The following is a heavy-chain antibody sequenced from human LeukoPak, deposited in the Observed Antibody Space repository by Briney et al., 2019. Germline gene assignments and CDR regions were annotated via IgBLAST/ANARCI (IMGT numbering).Heavy chain of an antibody. V-gene: IGHV1-69*13. J-gene: IGHJ3*02. Sequence: ASVKVSCKASGGTFSSYAISWVRQAPGQGLKWMGGIIPIFGTANYAQKFQGRVTITADESTSTAYMELSSLRSEDTAVYYCAREGVFQNAFDIWGQGTMVTVSS. D-gene: IGHD6-13*01. CDR2: IIPIFGTA. CDR3: AREGVFQNAFDI. CDR1: GGTFSSYA.